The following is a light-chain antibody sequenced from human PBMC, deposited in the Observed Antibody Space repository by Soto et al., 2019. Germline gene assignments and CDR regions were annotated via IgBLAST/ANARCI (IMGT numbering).Light chain of an antibody. CDR3: QSYDSSLSAYV. V-gene: IGLV1-40*01. CDR1: SSNIGAGYD. Sequence: QSVLTQPPSVSGAPGQRVTLSCSGGSSNIGAGYDVHWYQQLPGTAPKLLIYGSGNRPSGVPDRFSGSKSGTSASLAITGLQAEDEADYFCQSYDSSLSAYVFGTGTKVTVL. CDR2: GSG. J-gene: IGLJ1*01.